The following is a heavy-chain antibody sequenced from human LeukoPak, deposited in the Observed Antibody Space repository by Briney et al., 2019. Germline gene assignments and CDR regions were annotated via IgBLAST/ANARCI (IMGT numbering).Heavy chain of an antibody. J-gene: IGHJ1*01. CDR2: IKQDGGEK. CDR1: GFTFSSYW. Sequence: GGSLRLSCAASGFTFSSYWMSWVRQAPGKGLEWVANIKQDGGEKYYVDSAKGRFTISRHNSKNTLYLQMNSLRAEDTAVYYCARSPVPYCSGGSCYLLHWGQGTLVTVSS. V-gene: IGHV3-7*03. CDR3: ARSPVPYCSGGSCYLLH. D-gene: IGHD2-15*01.